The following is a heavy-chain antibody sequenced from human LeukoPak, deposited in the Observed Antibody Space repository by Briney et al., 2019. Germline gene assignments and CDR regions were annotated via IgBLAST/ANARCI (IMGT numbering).Heavy chain of an antibody. CDR2: IYYSGST. V-gene: IGHV4-39*01. CDR3: ARHDGPSSIRYFDWFSPGAFDI. CDR1: GGSISSSGYY. Sequence: NTSETLSLTCTVSGGSISSSGYYWGWIRQPPGKGLEWIGSIYYSGSTYYHPSLKSRVTISVDTSKKQFSLKLSSVTAADTAVYYCARHDGPSSIRYFDWFSPGAFDIWGQGTMVTVSS. D-gene: IGHD3-9*01. J-gene: IGHJ3*02.